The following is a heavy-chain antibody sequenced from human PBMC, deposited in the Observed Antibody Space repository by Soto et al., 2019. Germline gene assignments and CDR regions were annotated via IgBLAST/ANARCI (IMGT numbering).Heavy chain of an antibody. Sequence: PSQTLSLTCAISGDSFSSNSAAWNWIRQSPSRGLEWLGRTYYRSKWYNDYAVSVKSRITINPDTSKDQFSLQLNSVTPEDTAVYYCASDQGGSSRVLFDYWGQGTLVTVSS. CDR2: TYYRSKWYN. CDR1: GDSFSSNSAA. D-gene: IGHD1-26*01. V-gene: IGHV6-1*01. J-gene: IGHJ4*02. CDR3: ASDQGGSSRVLFDY.